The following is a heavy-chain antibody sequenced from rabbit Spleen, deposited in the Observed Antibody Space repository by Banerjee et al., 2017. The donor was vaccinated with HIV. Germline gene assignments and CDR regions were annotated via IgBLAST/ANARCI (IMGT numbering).Heavy chain of an antibody. J-gene: IGHJ4*01. CDR3: VRDPAYASSSGYNIPNL. CDR1: GFDFSNYG. Sequence: QEQLVESGGGLVQPGGSLKLSCKASGFDFSNYGVSWVRQAPGKGLEWIGYIDPIFGRTYYASWVNGRFTISSHNAQNTLYLQLNSLTAADTATYFCVRDPAYASSSGYNIPNLWGQGTLVTVS. D-gene: IGHD1-1*01. CDR2: IDPIFGRT. V-gene: IGHV1S47*01.